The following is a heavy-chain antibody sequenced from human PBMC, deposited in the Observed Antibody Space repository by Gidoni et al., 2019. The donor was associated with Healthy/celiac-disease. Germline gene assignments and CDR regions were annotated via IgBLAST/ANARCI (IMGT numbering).Heavy chain of an antibody. V-gene: IGHV3-23*01. D-gene: IGHD2-15*01. Sequence: EVQLLESGGGLVQPGGSLRLSCAASGFTFSSYAMSWVRQAPGKGLEWVSAISGSGSSTYYADSVKGRFTISRDNSKNTLYLQMNSLRAEDTAVYYCAKDRTSLSGRAGNYFDYWGQGTLVTVSS. CDR2: ISGSGSST. CDR1: GFTFSSYA. J-gene: IGHJ4*02. CDR3: AKDRTSLSGRAGNYFDY.